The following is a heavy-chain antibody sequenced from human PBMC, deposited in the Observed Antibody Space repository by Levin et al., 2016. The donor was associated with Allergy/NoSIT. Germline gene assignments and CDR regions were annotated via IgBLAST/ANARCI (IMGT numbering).Heavy chain of an antibody. D-gene: IGHD6-13*01. J-gene: IGHJ5*01. CDR2: LWHDKDLQ. Sequence: GGSLRLSCEASGFTFSIFGMHWVRQAPGRGLEWVAVLWHDKDLQYYADSVKGRFTISRDNSKNTLYLQMNSLRAEDTAVYFCARSHGDRTNWYKLDSWGQGTLVTVSS. V-gene: IGHV3-33*08. CDR3: ARSHGDRTNWYKLDS. CDR1: GFTFSIFG.